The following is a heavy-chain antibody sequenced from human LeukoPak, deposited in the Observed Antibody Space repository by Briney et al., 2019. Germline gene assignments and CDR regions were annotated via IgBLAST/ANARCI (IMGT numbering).Heavy chain of an antibody. J-gene: IGHJ1*01. CDR3: ARAALGYSSSWYVGYFQH. D-gene: IGHD6-13*01. CDR2: ISSSSSYI. CDR1: GFTFSSYS. V-gene: IGHV3-21*01. Sequence: GGSLRLSCAASGFTFSSYSMNWVRQGPGKGLEWVASISSSSSYIYYADSVKGRFTISRDNAKNSLYLQMNSLRAEDTAVYYCARAALGYSSSWYVGYFQHWGQGTLVTVSS.